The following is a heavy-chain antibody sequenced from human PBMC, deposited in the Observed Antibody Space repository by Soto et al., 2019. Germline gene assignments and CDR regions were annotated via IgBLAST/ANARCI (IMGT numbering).Heavy chain of an antibody. Sequence: GESLKISCKGSGYSSTSYWIGWVRQMHGKGLEWMGIIYPGDSDTRYSPSFQGQVTISADKSISTAYLQWSSLKASDTAMYYCARDGYNFNDAFDIWGQGTMVTVSS. V-gene: IGHV5-51*01. CDR3: ARDGYNFNDAFDI. CDR2: IYPGDSDT. CDR1: GYSSTSYW. J-gene: IGHJ3*02. D-gene: IGHD5-12*01.